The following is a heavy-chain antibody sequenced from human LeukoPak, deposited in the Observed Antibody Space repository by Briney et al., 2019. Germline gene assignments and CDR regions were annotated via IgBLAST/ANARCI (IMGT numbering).Heavy chain of an antibody. CDR2: IWHSGST. CDR3: ARLGPDY. CDR1: GGSFSGYY. J-gene: IGHJ4*02. V-gene: IGHV4-34*01. Sequence: SETLSLTCAVYGGSFSGYYWSWIRQPPGKGLEWIGSIWHSGSTYYNPSLKSRVTISVDTSKNQFSLRLRSVTAADTAVYYCARLGPDYWGQGTLVTVSS.